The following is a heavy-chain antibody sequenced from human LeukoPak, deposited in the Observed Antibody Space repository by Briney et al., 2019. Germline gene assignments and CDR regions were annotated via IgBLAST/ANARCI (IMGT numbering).Heavy chain of an antibody. CDR3: ARARRISGYVSGGLDY. CDR2: IYHSGST. CDR1: GYSISSGYY. D-gene: IGHD5-12*01. V-gene: IGHV4-38-2*02. Sequence: SETLSLTCTVSGYSISSGYYWGWIRQPPGKGLEWIGEIYHSGSTNYNPSLKSRVTISVDKSKNQFSLKLSSVTAADTAVYYCARARRISGYVSGGLDYWGQGTLVTVSS. J-gene: IGHJ4*02.